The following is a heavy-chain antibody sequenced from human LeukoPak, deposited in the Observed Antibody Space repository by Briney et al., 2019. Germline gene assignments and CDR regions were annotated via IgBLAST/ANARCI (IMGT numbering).Heavy chain of an antibody. V-gene: IGHV4-30-4*07. D-gene: IGHD3-10*01. CDR2: IYYSGST. CDR3: ARDVYGSGAAFDI. Sequence: SQTLSLTCAVSGGSISSGGYSWSWIRQPPGKGLEWIGYIYYSGSTYYNPSLKSRVTISVDTSKNQFSLKLSSVTAADTAVYYCARDVYGSGAAFDIWGQGTMVTVSS. CDR1: GGSISSGGYS. J-gene: IGHJ3*02.